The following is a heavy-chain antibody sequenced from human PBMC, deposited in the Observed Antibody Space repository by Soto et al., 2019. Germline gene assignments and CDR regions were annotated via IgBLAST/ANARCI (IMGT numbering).Heavy chain of an antibody. Sequence: QVQLQESGPGLVKPSETLSLTCTVSGGSISSYYWSWIRQPPGKGLEWIGYIYYSGSTKCNPSLKRRVTISVDTSKNQFSLKLSSVTAADTAVYYCAKHVATTAFDIWGQGTMVTVSS. CDR1: GGSISSYY. CDR3: AKHVATTAFDI. CDR2: IYYSGST. D-gene: IGHD1-1*01. V-gene: IGHV4-59*08. J-gene: IGHJ3*02.